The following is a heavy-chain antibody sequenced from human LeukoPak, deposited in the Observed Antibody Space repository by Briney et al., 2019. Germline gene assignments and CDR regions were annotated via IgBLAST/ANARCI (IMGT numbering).Heavy chain of an antibody. Sequence: ASVKVSCKASGYTFTSYGISWVRQAPGQGLEWMGWISAYNGNTNYAQKLQGRVTMTTDTSTSTAYMELRSLRSDDTAVYYCARDCSSTSCYLGGADYYYYSGMDVWGQGTTVTVSS. CDR1: GYTFTSYG. V-gene: IGHV1-18*01. CDR3: ARDCSSTSCYLGGADYYYYSGMDV. D-gene: IGHD2-2*01. J-gene: IGHJ6*02. CDR2: ISAYNGNT.